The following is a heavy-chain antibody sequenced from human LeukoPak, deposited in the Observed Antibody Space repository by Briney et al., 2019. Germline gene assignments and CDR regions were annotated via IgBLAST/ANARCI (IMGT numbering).Heavy chain of an antibody. CDR1: GGSISSSSYF. CDR2: VFYTGDT. Sequence: SETLSLTCTVSGGSISSSSYFWGWIRQPPEKGLEWIGSVFYTGDTYYSPSLKSRVTLSVDTSKNQFSLKLSSVTAADTAVYYCARVSSGVVGATSAFDIWGQGTMVTVSS. CDR3: ARVSSGVVGATSAFDI. J-gene: IGHJ3*02. V-gene: IGHV4-39*07. D-gene: IGHD1-26*01.